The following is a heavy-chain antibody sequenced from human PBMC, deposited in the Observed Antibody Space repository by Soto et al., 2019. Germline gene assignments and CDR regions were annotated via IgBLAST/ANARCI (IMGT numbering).Heavy chain of an antibody. CDR2: MNPNSGNT. Sequence: ASVKVSCKASGYTFTSYDINWVRQATGQGLEWMGWMNPNSGNTGYAQKFQGRVTMTRNTSISTAYMELSSLRSEDTAVYYCARVGRDDILTGVNWFDSWGQGTLVTVSS. V-gene: IGHV1-8*01. D-gene: IGHD3-9*01. J-gene: IGHJ5*01. CDR1: GYTFTSYD. CDR3: ARVGRDDILTGVNWFDS.